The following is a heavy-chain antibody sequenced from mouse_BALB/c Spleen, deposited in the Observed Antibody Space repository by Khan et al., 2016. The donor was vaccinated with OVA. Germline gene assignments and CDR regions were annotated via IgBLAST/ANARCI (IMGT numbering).Heavy chain of an antibody. D-gene: IGHD1-2*01. Sequence: VQLQQSGPEVVKPGASVKMSCRASGYTFTDYSLDWVKQSHGKSLEWIGYIFPNTGDIVYNQKFKTKATLTVTISSSTAHMELRSLTSEDSAVYYGARSGYGSFAYWGQGTLVTVSA. CDR3: ARSGYGSFAY. J-gene: IGHJ3*01. CDR2: IFPNTGDI. CDR1: GYTFTDYS. V-gene: IGHV1S29*02.